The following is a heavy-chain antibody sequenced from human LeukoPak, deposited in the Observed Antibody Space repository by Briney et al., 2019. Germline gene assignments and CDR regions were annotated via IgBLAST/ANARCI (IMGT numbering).Heavy chain of an antibody. D-gene: IGHD2-2*01. CDR3: ARQVAREDIVVVPQAFDI. Sequence: SETLSLTCTVSGGSISSSSYYWGWIRQPPGKGLEWIGSIYYSGSTYYNPSLKSRVTISVDTSKNQFSLKLSSVTAADTAVYYCARQVAREDIVVVPQAFDIWGQGTMVTVSS. V-gene: IGHV4-39*01. J-gene: IGHJ3*02. CDR1: GGSISSSSYY. CDR2: IYYSGST.